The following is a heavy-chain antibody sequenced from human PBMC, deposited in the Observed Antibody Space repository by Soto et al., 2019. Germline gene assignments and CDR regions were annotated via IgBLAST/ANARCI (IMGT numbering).Heavy chain of an antibody. D-gene: IGHD3-3*01. Sequence: GGSLRLSCAASGFTFSNAWMNWVRQAPGKGLEWVGRIKSKTDGGTTDYAAPVKGRFTISRDDSKNTLYLQMNSLKTEDTAVYYCTTAPTIFGKGALVADVFDYWGQGTLVTVSS. CDR3: TTAPTIFGKGALVADVFDY. CDR2: IKSKTDGGTT. V-gene: IGHV3-15*07. CDR1: GFTFSNAW. J-gene: IGHJ4*02.